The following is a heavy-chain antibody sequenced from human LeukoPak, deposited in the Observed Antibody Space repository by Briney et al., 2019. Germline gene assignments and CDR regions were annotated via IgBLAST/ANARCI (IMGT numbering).Heavy chain of an antibody. CDR1: GYTFTSYD. CDR2: MNPNSGNT. V-gene: IGHV1-8*01. D-gene: IGHD6-19*01. Sequence: ASVKVSCKASGYTFTSYDINWVRQATGQGLEWMGWMNPNSGNTGYAQKFQGRVTMTRNTSISTAYMELSSLRSEDTAVYYCARGFSSGWYMQNPLTLDYWGQGTLVTVSS. J-gene: IGHJ4*02. CDR3: ARGFSSGWYMQNPLTLDY.